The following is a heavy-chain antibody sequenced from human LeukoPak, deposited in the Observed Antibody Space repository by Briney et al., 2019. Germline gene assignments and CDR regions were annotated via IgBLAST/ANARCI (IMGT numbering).Heavy chain of an antibody. V-gene: IGHV3-23*01. D-gene: IGHD2-21*01. Sequence: QPGGSLRLSCAASGFPFSSHAMSWVRQPPGKGLEWVAAISNGKTYYADSVRGRFAISRDDSTNTVYLHMNSLRDEDTALYHCVREAVYCAPVCVKTNWFDLWGQGTLVTVSS. CDR3: VREAVYCAPVCVKTNWFDL. CDR1: GFPFSSHA. CDR2: ISNGKT. J-gene: IGHJ5*02.